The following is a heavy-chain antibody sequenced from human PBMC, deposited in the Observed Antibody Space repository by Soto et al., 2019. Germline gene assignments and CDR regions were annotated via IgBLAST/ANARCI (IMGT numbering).Heavy chain of an antibody. D-gene: IGHD3-10*01. CDR3: ARSEVLWFGELLYFDD. J-gene: IGHJ4*02. CDR2: ISAYNGNT. Sequence: GASVKVSCKASGYTFTSYGISWVRQAPGQGLEWMGWISAYNGNTNYAQKLQGRVTMTTDASTSTAYMELRSLRSDDTAVYYCARSEVLWFGELLYFDDWGQGTLVTVSS. V-gene: IGHV1-18*01. CDR1: GYTFTSYG.